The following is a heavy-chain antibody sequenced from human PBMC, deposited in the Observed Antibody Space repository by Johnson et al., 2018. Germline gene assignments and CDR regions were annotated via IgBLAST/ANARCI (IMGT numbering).Heavy chain of an antibody. Sequence: VQLVQSGGGLVEPGRSLRLSCTASGFSFPDHAMTWFRQAPGKGLEWVGFIRNRADGGTPEYAASVKGRFTISRDDSKSIAYLQMNSLRDEDTGVYYCAGDQMVYARTSGMDVWGQGTTVTVSS. D-gene: IGHD2-8*01. CDR2: IRNRADGGTP. CDR3: AGDQMVYARTSGMDV. CDR1: GFSFPDHA. V-gene: IGHV3-49*03. J-gene: IGHJ6*02.